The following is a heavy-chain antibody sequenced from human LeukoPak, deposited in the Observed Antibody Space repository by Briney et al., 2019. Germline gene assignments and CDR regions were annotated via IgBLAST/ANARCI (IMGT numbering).Heavy chain of an antibody. J-gene: IGHJ4*02. CDR1: GGSISSYY. Sequence: SETLSLTCTVSGGSISSYYWSWIRQPPGKGLEWIGYIYYSGSTNYNPSLKSRVTTSVDTSKNQFSLKLSSVTAADTAVYYCARVGRPYYYDSSGSDAFDYWGQGTLSPSPQ. CDR3: ARVGRPYYYDSSGSDAFDY. CDR2: IYYSGST. V-gene: IGHV4-59*01. D-gene: IGHD3-22*01.